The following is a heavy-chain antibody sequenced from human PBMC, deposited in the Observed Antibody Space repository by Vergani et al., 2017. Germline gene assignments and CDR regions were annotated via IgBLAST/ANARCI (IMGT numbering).Heavy chain of an antibody. Sequence: QVQLVESGGGLVKPGGSLRLSCAASGFTFSDYYMSWIRQAPGKGLEWVSYISSSGSTIYYADSVKGRFTISRDNAKNSLYLQMNSLRAEDTAVYYWSRGYCSSTRCQLAQLWTHYYYYGMDVWGQGTTVTVSS. D-gene: IGHD2-2*01. CDR3: SRGYCSSTRCQLAQLWTHYYYYGMDV. CDR1: GFTFSDYY. CDR2: ISSSGSTI. J-gene: IGHJ6*02. V-gene: IGHV3-11*01.